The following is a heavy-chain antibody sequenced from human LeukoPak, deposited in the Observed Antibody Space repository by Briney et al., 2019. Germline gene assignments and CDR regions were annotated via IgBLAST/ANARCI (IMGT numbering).Heavy chain of an antibody. Sequence: GGSLRLSCAASGFTFSSYGMSWVRQAPGKGLEWVSSISSGSTYIYYADSLKGRFTISRDNAKNSLYLQMNSLRAEDTAVYYCARRVASANDAFDIWGQGTMVTVSS. CDR2: ISSGSTYI. J-gene: IGHJ3*02. D-gene: IGHD6-13*01. CDR1: GFTFSSYG. V-gene: IGHV3-21*01. CDR3: ARRVASANDAFDI.